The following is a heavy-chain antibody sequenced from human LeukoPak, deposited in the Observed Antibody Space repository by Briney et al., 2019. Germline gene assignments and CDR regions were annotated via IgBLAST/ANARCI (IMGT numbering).Heavy chain of an antibody. D-gene: IGHD1-7*01. CDR2: IKQDGTEK. V-gene: IGHV3-7*01. Sequence: GGSLRLSCAASGFTFSSYWMSWVRQAPGKGLEWVANIKQDGTEKYYVDSVKGRFTISRDNAKNSLCLQMNSLRAEDTAVYFCARESLVSGTTRGNYYYYGMDVWGQGSTVTVSS. J-gene: IGHJ6*02. CDR3: ARESLVSGTTRGNYYYYGMDV. CDR1: GFTFSSYW.